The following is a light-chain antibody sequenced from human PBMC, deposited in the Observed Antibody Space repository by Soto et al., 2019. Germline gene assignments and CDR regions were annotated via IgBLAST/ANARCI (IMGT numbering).Light chain of an antibody. J-gene: IGLJ2*01. CDR1: SSDVGGHNY. V-gene: IGLV2-8*01. CDR2: EVI. CDR3: TSYAGSYNVI. Sequence: QSALTQPPSASGSPGQSVTISCTGNSSDVGGHNYVSWYQQHPGKAPKLLIYEVIQRPSGVPDRFSGSKSGNTASLTVSGLQAEDEAEYYCTSYAGSYNVIFGGGTKLTVL.